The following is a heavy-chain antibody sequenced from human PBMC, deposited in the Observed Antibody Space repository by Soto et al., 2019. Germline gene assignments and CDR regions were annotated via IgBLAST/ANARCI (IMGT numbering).Heavy chain of an antibody. V-gene: IGHV3-30*18. D-gene: IGHD3-10*01. CDR3: AKGLTPPLYGSGSYLQGGDYYYGMDV. J-gene: IGHJ6*02. CDR2: ISYDGSNK. Sequence: GGSLRLSCAASGFTFSSYGMHWVRQAPGKGLEWVAVISYDGSNKYYADSVKGRFTISRDNSKNTLYLQMNSLRAEDTAVYYCAKGLTPPLYGSGSYLQGGDYYYGMDVWGQGTTVTVSS. CDR1: GFTFSSYG.